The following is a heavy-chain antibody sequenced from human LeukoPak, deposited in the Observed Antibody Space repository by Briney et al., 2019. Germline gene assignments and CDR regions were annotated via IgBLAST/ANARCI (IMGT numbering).Heavy chain of an antibody. CDR3: ARYGDYVFDL. V-gene: IGHV4-59*01. CDR2: IYYSGST. CDR1: GSSISSYC. D-gene: IGHD4-17*01. Sequence: SETLPLTCTVSGSSISSYCWSWIRQPPGKGLEWIGYIYYSGSTIYNPSLKSRVTISVDTSKNQFSLKLSSVTAADTAVYYCARYGDYVFDLWGQGTLVTVSS. J-gene: IGHJ4*02.